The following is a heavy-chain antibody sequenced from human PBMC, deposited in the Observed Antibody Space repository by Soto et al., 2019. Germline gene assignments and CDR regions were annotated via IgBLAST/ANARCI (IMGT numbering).Heavy chain of an antibody. J-gene: IGHJ4*02. Sequence: QVTLKESGPVLVKPTETLTLTCTVSGFSLSSARMGVSWIRQPPGKALEWLAHIFSNDEKSYSTSLKSRLTNTKDTPKSPVVLTITNMDPVDTATYYCARIRTAQWLGGFDYWGQGTLVTVSS. CDR3: ARIRTAQWLGGFDY. CDR2: IFSNDEK. D-gene: IGHD6-19*01. V-gene: IGHV2-26*01. CDR1: GFSLSSARMG.